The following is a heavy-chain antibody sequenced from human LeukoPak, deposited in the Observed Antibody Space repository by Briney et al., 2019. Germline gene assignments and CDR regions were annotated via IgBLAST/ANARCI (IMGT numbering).Heavy chain of an antibody. Sequence: GASVKVSCKASGGTFSSYATSWVRQAPGQGLEWMGGIIPIFGTANYAQKFQGRVTITADESTSTAYMELSSLRSEDTAVYYCARDLSYYDSSGYHYYFDYWGQGTTVTVSS. CDR2: IIPIFGTA. CDR3: ARDLSYYDSSGYHYYFDY. CDR1: GGTFSSYA. J-gene: IGHJ4*03. V-gene: IGHV1-69*13. D-gene: IGHD3-22*01.